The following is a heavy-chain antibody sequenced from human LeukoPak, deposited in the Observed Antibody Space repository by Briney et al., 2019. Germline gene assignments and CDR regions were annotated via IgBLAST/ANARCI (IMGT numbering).Heavy chain of an antibody. CDR3: AKDMQGGATSYFDY. Sequence: WIRQPPGKGLEWVSGISWNSGSIGYADSVKGRFTISRDNAKNSLYLQMNSLRAEDTALYYCAKDMQGGATSYFDYWGQGTLVTVSS. D-gene: IGHD1-26*01. CDR2: ISWNSGSI. J-gene: IGHJ4*02. V-gene: IGHV3-9*01.